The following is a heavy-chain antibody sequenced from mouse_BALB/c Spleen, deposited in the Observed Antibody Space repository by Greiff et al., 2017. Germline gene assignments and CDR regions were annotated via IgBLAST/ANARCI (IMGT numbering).Heavy chain of an antibody. CDR1: GFTFSSYA. CDR2: ISSGGSYT. V-gene: IGHV5-9-3*01. D-gene: IGHD2-2*01. J-gene: IGHJ2*01. Sequence: EVMLVESGGGLVKPGGSLKLSCAASGFTFSSYAMSWVRQTPEKRLEWVATISSGGSYTYYPDSVKGRFTISRDNAKNTLYLQMSSLRSEDTAMYYCARQGGYGYDGFDYWGQGTTLTVSS. CDR3: ARQGGYGYDGFDY.